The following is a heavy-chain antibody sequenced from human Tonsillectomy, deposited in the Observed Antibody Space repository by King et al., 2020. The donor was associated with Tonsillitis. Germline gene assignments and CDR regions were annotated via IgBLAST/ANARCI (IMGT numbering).Heavy chain of an antibody. CDR2: ISDYNGNT. Sequence: VQLVESGAEVKKPGASVKVSCKASGYTFSTYGISWVRQAPGQGLEWMGWISDYNGNTNYAQKLQGRVTMTTDTSTSTAYMELRSLRSDDTAVYYCARAGYCSNGICYRDVSGMDVWGQGTTVTVSS. CDR1: GYTFSTYG. D-gene: IGHD2-8*01. J-gene: IGHJ6*02. V-gene: IGHV1-18*01. CDR3: ARAGYCSNGICYRDVSGMDV.